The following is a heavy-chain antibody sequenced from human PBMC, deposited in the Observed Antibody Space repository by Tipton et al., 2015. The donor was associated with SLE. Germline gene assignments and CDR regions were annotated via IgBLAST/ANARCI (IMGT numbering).Heavy chain of an antibody. CDR3: ARNTDGSFYFDY. J-gene: IGHJ4*02. Sequence: SLRLSCAASGFTFSSYGMHWVRQAPGKGLEWVAVIWYDGSKEDYADSVKGRITISRDNPKSTLYLQMNSLRAEDTAVYCCARNTDGSFYFDYWGQGTLVTVSS. D-gene: IGHD1-26*01. V-gene: IGHV3-33*01. CDR2: IWYDGSKE. CDR1: GFTFSSYG.